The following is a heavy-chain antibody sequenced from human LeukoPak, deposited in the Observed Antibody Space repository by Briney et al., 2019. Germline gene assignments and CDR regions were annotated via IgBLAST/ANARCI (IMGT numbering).Heavy chain of an antibody. V-gene: IGHV3-9*01. D-gene: IGHD3-16*01. CDR3: AKGGRYVREFIDY. Sequence: PGGSLRLSCAASGFTFDDYAMHWVRQAPGKGLEWVPGISWNSGSIGYADSVKGRFTISRDNAKKSLYLQMNSPRAEDTALYYCAKGGRYVREFIDYWGQGILVTVSS. CDR2: ISWNSGSI. J-gene: IGHJ4*02. CDR1: GFTFDDYA.